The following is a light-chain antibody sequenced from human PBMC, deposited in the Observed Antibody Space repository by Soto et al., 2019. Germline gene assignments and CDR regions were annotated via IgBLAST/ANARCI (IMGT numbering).Light chain of an antibody. CDR1: SSDVGGYNY. CDR2: EVS. V-gene: IGLV2-14*01. CDR3: SSYTSSSPLCV. Sequence: QSALTQPASVSGSPGQSITISCTGTSSDVGGYNYVSWYQQHPGKAPKLMIYEVSNRPSGVSNRVSGSKSGNTASLTISGLQAEDEADYYCSSYTSSSPLCVFGTGTKVTVL. J-gene: IGLJ1*01.